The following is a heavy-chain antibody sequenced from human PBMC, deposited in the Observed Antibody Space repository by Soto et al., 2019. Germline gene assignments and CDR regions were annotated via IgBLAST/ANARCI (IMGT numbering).Heavy chain of an antibody. V-gene: IGHV1-3*01. Sequence: ASVKVSCKASGYSFTTHAMHWVRQAPGQRLEWMGWINAGNGNTKYSQKFQDRVTITRDTSASTAYMELSSLRSEDTAVYYCAKDNFDIPLYYFDYWGQGTLVTVSS. D-gene: IGHD3-9*01. J-gene: IGHJ4*02. CDR3: AKDNFDIPLYYFDY. CDR2: INAGNGNT. CDR1: GYSFTTHA.